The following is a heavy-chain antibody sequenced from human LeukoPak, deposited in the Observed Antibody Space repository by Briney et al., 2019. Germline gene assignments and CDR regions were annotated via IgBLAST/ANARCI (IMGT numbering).Heavy chain of an antibody. V-gene: IGHV1-3*01. D-gene: IGHD5-18*01. CDR2: INAGNGNT. CDR3: AMHVDTAMVFDY. J-gene: IGHJ4*02. Sequence: ASVKVSCKASGYTFTSYAMHRVRQAPGQRLEWMGWINAGNGNTKYSQKFQGRVTITRDTSASTAYMELSSLRSEDTAVYYCAMHVDTAMVFDYWGRGTLVTVSS. CDR1: GYTFTSYA.